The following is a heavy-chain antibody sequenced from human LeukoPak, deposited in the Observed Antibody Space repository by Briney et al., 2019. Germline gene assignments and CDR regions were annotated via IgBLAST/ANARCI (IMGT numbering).Heavy chain of an antibody. Sequence: SETLSLTCTVSGGSISSSSYYWGWIRQPPGKGLEWIGSIYYSGSTYYNPSLKSRVTISVDTSKNQFSLKLSSLTAADTAVYYCARHEWEMRGSGWNLRPNWFDPWGQGTLVTVSS. V-gene: IGHV4-39*01. CDR2: IYYSGST. J-gene: IGHJ5*02. CDR3: ARHEWEMRGSGWNLRPNWFDP. D-gene: IGHD6-19*01. CDR1: GGSISSSSYY.